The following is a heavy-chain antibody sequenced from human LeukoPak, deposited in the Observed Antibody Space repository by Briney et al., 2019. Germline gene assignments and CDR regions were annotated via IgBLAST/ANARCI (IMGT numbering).Heavy chain of an antibody. Sequence: SGTLSLTCAVSGGSIYNNWWSWVRQAPGKGLEWIGEIHHSGSTNYNPSLKSRVTISVDKSNNKFSLEVSSATAADTAVYYCARESDAGYSLGYWGQGSLVTVSS. CDR2: IHHSGST. V-gene: IGHV4-4*02. D-gene: IGHD6-13*01. J-gene: IGHJ4*02. CDR1: GGSIYNNW. CDR3: ARESDAGYSLGY.